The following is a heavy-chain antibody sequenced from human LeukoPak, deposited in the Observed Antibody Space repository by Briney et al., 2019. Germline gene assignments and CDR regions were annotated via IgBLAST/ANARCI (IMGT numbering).Heavy chain of an antibody. V-gene: IGHV3-7*01. CDR3: ARDGSGIAYYYYGMDV. Sequence: GRSLRLSCAASGFTFSSYWMSCVRQAPGKGLEWVANIKQDGSEKYYVDSVKGRFTISRDNAKNSVYLQMNSLRAEDTAVYYCARDGSGIAYYYYGMDVWGQGTTVIVSS. D-gene: IGHD6-13*01. J-gene: IGHJ6*02. CDR1: GFTFSSYW. CDR2: IKQDGSEK.